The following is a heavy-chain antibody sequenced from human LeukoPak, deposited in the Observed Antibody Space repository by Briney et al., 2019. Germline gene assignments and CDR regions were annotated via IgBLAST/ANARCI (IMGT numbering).Heavy chain of an antibody. CDR1: GFTFIAYW. J-gene: IGHJ4*02. Sequence: GGSPRLSCAASGFTFIAYWRRWVRKITGKGLVWVSRISSDGANANYADSVKGRFTISRDNAKNTLYLQMNSLRAEDTAVYYCVLLSLTPGWGQGTLVTVSS. V-gene: IGHV3-74*01. CDR3: VLLSLTPG. D-gene: IGHD3-10*01. CDR2: ISSDGANA.